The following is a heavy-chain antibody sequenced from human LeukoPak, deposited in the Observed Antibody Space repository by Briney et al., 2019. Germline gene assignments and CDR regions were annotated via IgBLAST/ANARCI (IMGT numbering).Heavy chain of an antibody. CDR2: IYYSGST. D-gene: IGHD3-22*01. CDR3: AKGIYYDSSGYYRVKNAFDI. J-gene: IGHJ3*02. V-gene: IGHV4-39*07. CDR1: GGSISSSSYY. Sequence: SETLSLTCTVSGGSISSSSYYWGWIRQPPGKGLEWIGSIYYSGSTYYNPSLKSRVTISVDTSKNQFSLKLTSVTAADTAVYYCAKGIYYDSSGYYRVKNAFDIWGQGTKVTVSS.